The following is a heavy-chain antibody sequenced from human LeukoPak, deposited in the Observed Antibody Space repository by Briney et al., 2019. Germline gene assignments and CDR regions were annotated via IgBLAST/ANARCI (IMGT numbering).Heavy chain of an antibody. V-gene: IGHV1-2*02. D-gene: IGHD3-22*01. J-gene: IGHJ4*02. CDR2: INPNSGGT. CDR3: ARDRGGYYYDSRDFDY. CDR1: GYTFTGYY. Sequence: ASVKVSFKASGYTFTGYYMHWVRQAPGQGLEWMGWINPNSGGTNYAQKFQGRVTMTRDTSISTAYMELSRLRSDDTAVYYCARDRGGYYYDSRDFDYWGQGTLVTVSS.